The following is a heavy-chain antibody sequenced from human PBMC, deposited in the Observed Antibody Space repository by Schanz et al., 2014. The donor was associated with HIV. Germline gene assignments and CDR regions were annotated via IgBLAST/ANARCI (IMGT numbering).Heavy chain of an antibody. V-gene: IGHV3-74*01. J-gene: IGHJ6*02. CDR2: INALGTTT. Sequence: DVQLVESGGGLVQPGGSLRLSCAASGFTFSNDWMHWVRQAPGKGLVWVSRINALGTTTAYADSVKGRFAISRDDSKNTLYLQMNRLRPEDTAVYYCAKDRSSSTYKYNGLDVWGQGTTVTVSS. D-gene: IGHD6-6*01. CDR3: AKDRSSSTYKYNGLDV. CDR1: GFTFSNDW.